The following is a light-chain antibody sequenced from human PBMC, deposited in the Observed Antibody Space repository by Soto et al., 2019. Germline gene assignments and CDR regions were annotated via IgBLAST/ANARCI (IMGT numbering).Light chain of an antibody. CDR2: DTS. J-gene: IGKJ1*01. CDR3: QQCGSSPS. Sequence: EIVLTQSPGTLSLSPGERATLSCRASQSVSSSYLAWYQQKHGQAPRLLIYDTSSRANGIPDRFSGSGSGTDFTLAISRLEPEDFAVYYCQQCGSSPSFGQGTKVELK. V-gene: IGKV3-20*01. CDR1: QSVSSSY.